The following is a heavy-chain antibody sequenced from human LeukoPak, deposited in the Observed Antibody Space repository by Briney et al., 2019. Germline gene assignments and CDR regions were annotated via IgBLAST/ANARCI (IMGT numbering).Heavy chain of an antibody. Sequence: GGSLRLSCAASGFTFSSYAMSWVRQAPGKGLEWVSAISGSGGNTYYADSVKGRFTISRDNSKNTLYLQMNSLRAEDTAVYSCAKETGYSAYAPPDYWGQGTLVTVSS. D-gene: IGHD5-12*01. V-gene: IGHV3-23*01. CDR2: ISGSGGNT. J-gene: IGHJ4*02. CDR3: AKETGYSAYAPPDY. CDR1: GFTFSSYA.